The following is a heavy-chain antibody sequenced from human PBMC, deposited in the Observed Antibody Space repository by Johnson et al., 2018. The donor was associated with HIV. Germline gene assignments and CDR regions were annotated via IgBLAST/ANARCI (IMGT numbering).Heavy chain of an antibody. D-gene: IGHD6-13*01. CDR3: ARERIGYSSSGDAFDI. CDR2: INNDGRST. CDR1: GFTFSSYW. Sequence: VQLVESGGGLVQPGGSLRLSCAASGFTFSSYWMHWVRQAPGKRLVWVSRINNDGRSTTYADSVKGRFTISRDNAKNTLYLQMNSLRAEDTAVYYCARERIGYSSSGDAFDIWGQGTMVTVSS. J-gene: IGHJ3*02. V-gene: IGHV3-74*01.